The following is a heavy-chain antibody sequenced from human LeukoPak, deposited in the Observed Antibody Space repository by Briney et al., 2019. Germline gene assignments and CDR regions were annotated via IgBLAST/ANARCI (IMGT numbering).Heavy chain of an antibody. D-gene: IGHD2-2*01. CDR1: GFTFDDYA. CDR3: ARERAGIVVVPAAIDYYYYYMDV. V-gene: IGHV3-43*02. Sequence: GGSLRLSCAASGFTFDDYAMHWVRQAPGKGLEWVSLISGDGGSTYYADSVKGRFTISRDNSKNSLYLQMNSLRAEDTAVYYCARERAGIVVVPAAIDYYYYYMDVWGKGTTVTVSS. J-gene: IGHJ6*03. CDR2: ISGDGGST.